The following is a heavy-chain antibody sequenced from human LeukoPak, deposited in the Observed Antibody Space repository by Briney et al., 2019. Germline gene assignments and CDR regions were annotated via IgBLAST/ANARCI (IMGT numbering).Heavy chain of an antibody. CDR3: AKEAADIVVVPAAMMDS. CDR2: ISGSGGTT. V-gene: IGHV3-23*01. D-gene: IGHD2-2*01. J-gene: IGHJ5*01. CDR1: GFIFSSYA. Sequence: GSLRLSCAASGFIFSSYAMSWVRQAPGKGLEWVSAISGSGGTTYYANSVKGRFTISRDNSKNTLYLQMNSLRAEDTAVYYCAKEAADIVVVPAAMMDSWGQGTLVTVSS.